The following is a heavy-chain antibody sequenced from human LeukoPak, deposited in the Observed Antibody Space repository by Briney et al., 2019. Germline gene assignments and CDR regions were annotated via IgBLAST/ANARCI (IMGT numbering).Heavy chain of an antibody. Sequence: ASVKVSCKVSGYTLTELSMHWVRQPPGKGLAWMGGFDPEDGETIYAQKFQGRVTMTEDTSTDTAYMELSSLRSEDTAVYNCATGGFMVRGVIIPHWGQGTLVTVTS. V-gene: IGHV1-24*01. D-gene: IGHD3-10*01. J-gene: IGHJ4*02. CDR3: ATGGFMVRGVIIPH. CDR2: FDPEDGET. CDR1: GYTLTELS.